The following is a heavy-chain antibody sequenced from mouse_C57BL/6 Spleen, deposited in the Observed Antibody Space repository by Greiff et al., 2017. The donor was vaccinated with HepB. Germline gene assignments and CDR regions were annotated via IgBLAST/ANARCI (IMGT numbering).Heavy chain of an antibody. D-gene: IGHD1-1*01. CDR1: GFNIKNTY. V-gene: IGHV14-3*01. CDR3: AGGYGDYYVSCNFDV. J-gene: IGHJ1*03. CDR2: IDPATGNT. Sequence: EVQLQQSVAELVRPGASVKLSCTASGFNIKNTYMHWVKQRPEHGLEWIGRIDPATGNTKYAPKFKGKATITADTSSNTAYLQLRSLTSEDTAIYYCAGGYGDYYVSCNFDVWGTGTTVTVSS.